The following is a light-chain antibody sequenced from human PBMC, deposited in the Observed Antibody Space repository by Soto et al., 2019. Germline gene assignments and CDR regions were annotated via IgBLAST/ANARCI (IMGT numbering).Light chain of an antibody. J-gene: IGKJ4*01. Sequence: EIVLTQSPGTLSSSPGERATLSCRPSQSVSSSYLAWYQQKPGQAPRLLIYGASSRATGIPDRFSGSGSGTDFTLTISRLEPEDFAVYYCQQYGSSPVTFGGGTKVDIK. CDR2: GAS. CDR1: QSVSSSY. CDR3: QQYGSSPVT. V-gene: IGKV3-20*01.